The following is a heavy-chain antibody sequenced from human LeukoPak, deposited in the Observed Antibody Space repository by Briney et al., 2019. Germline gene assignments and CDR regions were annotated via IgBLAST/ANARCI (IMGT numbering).Heavy chain of an antibody. CDR3: AKDRGGRWEGGQLWLFGAFDI. V-gene: IGHV3-23*01. CDR1: GFTFSSYA. D-gene: IGHD5-18*01. J-gene: IGHJ3*02. CDR2: ISGSGGST. Sequence: GGSLRLSCAASGFTFSSYAMSWARQAPGKGLEWVSAISGSGGSTYYADSVKGRFTISRDNSKNTLYLQMNSLRAEDTAVYYCAKDRGGRWEGGQLWLFGAFDIWGQGTMVTVSS.